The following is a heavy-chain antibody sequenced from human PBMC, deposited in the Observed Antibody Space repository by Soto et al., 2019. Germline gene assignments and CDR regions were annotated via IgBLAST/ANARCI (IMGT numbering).Heavy chain of an antibody. Sequence: EVQLEESGGDLVQPGGSLRLSCAASGFTLSAYWMTWVRQAPGKGLEWVANINRDGSKKSYLDSVRGRFTISRDNVGKSLYLQMDSLRADDTALYYCARNVSTGSSSLYLDYFYIWGEGTMVTVSS. D-gene: IGHD6-13*01. CDR2: INRDGSKK. V-gene: IGHV3-7*05. J-gene: IGHJ3*02. CDR3: ARNVSTGSSSLYLDYFYI. CDR1: GFTLSAYW.